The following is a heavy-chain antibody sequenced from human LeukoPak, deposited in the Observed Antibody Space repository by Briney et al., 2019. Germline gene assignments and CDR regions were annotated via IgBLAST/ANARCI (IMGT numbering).Heavy chain of an antibody. D-gene: IGHD4-23*01. J-gene: IGHJ6*03. CDR1: GGSISNYY. V-gene: IGHV4-4*07. Sequence: SETLSLTCTVSGGSISNYYWSWIRQPAGKGLEWIGRIYTSGTTHYNPSLKSRVTMSVDTSKNQFSLNLSSVTAADTAVYYCARCRGGNSGSYYYYYMDVWVKGTTVTISS. CDR3: ARCRGGNSGSYYYYYMDV. CDR2: IYTSGTT.